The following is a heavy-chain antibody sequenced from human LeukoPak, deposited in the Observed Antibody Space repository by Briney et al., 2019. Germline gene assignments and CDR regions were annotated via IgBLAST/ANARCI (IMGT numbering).Heavy chain of an antibody. CDR2: IKGKTDGGTT. V-gene: IGHV3-15*01. CDR1: GFTFSNAW. Sequence: PGGSLRLSCAAPGFTFSNAWMSWVRQAPGKGLEWVGRIKGKTDGGTTDYAAPVKGRFTISRDDSKNTLYLQMNSLKTEDTAVYYCTEAYCGGDCYWGQGTLVTVSS. J-gene: IGHJ4*02. CDR3: TEAYCGGDCY. D-gene: IGHD2-21*01.